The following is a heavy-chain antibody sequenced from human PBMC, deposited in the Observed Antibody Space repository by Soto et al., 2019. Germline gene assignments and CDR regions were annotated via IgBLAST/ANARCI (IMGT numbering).Heavy chain of an antibody. J-gene: IGHJ6*02. CDR1: GGTFSSYS. D-gene: IGHD5-18*01. Sequence: SVKVSCKASGGTFSSYSISWVLQAPGQGLEWMGGIIPIFGTANYAQKFQGRVTITADESTSTAYMELSSLRSEDTAVYYCARCPESYGYTLYYYGMDVWGQGTTVTVSS. CDR2: IIPIFGTA. CDR3: ARCPESYGYTLYYYGMDV. V-gene: IGHV1-69*13.